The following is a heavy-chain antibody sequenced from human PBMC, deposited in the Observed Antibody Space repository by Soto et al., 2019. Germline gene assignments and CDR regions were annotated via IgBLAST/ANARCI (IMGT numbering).Heavy chain of an antibody. CDR3: ARDNSGDFWSGYSHYYFDY. V-gene: IGHV1-18*01. CDR2: ISAYSGKT. D-gene: IGHD3-3*01. Sequence: SVKVSSKTSGYTFTSYCISWVRQAPGRPLEWMGWISAYSGKTNYAKQFLGRLTMTTDTITITSYMELRSLTSYDTALYYCARDNSGDFWSGYSHYYFDYWGQGTRVTVSS. CDR1: GYTFTSYC. J-gene: IGHJ4*02.